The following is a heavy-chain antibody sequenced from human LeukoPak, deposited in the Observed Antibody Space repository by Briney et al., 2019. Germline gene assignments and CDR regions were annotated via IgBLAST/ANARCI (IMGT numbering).Heavy chain of an antibody. CDR2: INHSGST. Sequence: SETLSLTCAVYVGSFSVYYWSCIRRPPGKGLECIGEINHSGSTNYNPSLKSRVTISVDKSKNQFYVTLRSVTAAATAVYYCARDRAPYCSSTSCYQGHDYWGQGTLVTVSS. CDR1: VGSFSVYY. CDR3: ARDRAPYCSSTSCYQGHDY. V-gene: IGHV4-34*01. J-gene: IGHJ4*02. D-gene: IGHD2-2*01.